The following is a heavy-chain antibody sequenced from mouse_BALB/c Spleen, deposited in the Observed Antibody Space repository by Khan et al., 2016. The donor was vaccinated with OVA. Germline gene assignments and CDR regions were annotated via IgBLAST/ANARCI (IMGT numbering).Heavy chain of an antibody. CDR2: ISYSGNT. V-gene: IGHV3-2*02. CDR3: ARVYGGDFDY. Sequence: EVELVESGPGLVKPSQSLSLTCPVTGYSITSDYAWNWIRQFPGNKLEWMGFISYSGNTNYNPSLKSRISITRDTSKNQFFLQLNSVTTEDTATYYCARVYGGDFDYGGQGTTLTVSS. D-gene: IGHD1-1*01. J-gene: IGHJ2*01. CDR1: GYSITSDYA.